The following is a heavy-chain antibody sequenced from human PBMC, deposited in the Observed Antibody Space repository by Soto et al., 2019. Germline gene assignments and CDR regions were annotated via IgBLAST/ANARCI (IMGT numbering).Heavy chain of an antibody. D-gene: IGHD5-12*01. CDR1: GDTFIRYA. CDR2: IIPIFGTA. CDR3: ARDSPPLGMATHTFDY. Sequence: GASVKVACKTSGDTFIRYASSWVRQAPGQGLEWMGGIIPIFGTANYAQKFQGRVTITADESTSTAYMELSSLRSEDTAVYYCARDSPPLGMATHTFDYWGQGTLVTVSS. V-gene: IGHV1-69*13. J-gene: IGHJ4*02.